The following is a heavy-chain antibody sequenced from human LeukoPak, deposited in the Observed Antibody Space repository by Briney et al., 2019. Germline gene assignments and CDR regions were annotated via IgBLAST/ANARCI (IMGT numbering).Heavy chain of an antibody. J-gene: IGHJ4*02. CDR3: SRGPRRLDY. CDR1: GFTFSDYY. Sequence: GGSLRLSCAASGFTFSDYYMSWIRQAPGKGLESLSYISGSGSDISYADSVNGRFTVSRDNAKKSLYLQMNSLRPEDTAMYYCSRGPRRLDYWGQGTRVPVSS. CDR2: ISGSGSDI. V-gene: IGHV3-11*01.